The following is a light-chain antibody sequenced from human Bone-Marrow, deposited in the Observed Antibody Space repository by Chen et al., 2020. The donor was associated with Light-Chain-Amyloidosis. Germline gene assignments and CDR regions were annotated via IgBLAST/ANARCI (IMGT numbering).Light chain of an antibody. V-gene: IGLV2-23*01. CDR3: CSYAGRGKM. Sequence: QSALTQPASESGSPGQSITISCTGSSSDVGTYNLVSWYQHHPGKAPKLIIYEAKKRPSGVSNRFSGSRSGYTASLTISGLQAEDEADYYCCSYAGRGKMFGGGTKLTVL. CDR2: EAK. J-gene: IGLJ3*02. CDR1: SSDVGTYNL.